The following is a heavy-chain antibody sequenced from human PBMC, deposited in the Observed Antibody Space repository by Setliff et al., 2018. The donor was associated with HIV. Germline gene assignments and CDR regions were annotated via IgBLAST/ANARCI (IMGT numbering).Heavy chain of an antibody. Sequence: GSLRLSCTVSGFTVSSNYMTWVRQAPGKGLEWVALMYDGGSTYYADSVKGRFTITRDISKNTLDLQMNKLRAEDTAVYYCAKGSGYDLNFDYWGQGTLVTVSS. J-gene: IGHJ4*02. CDR1: GFTVSSNY. CDR2: MYDGGST. CDR3: AKGSGYDLNFDY. D-gene: IGHD5-12*01. V-gene: IGHV3-53*01.